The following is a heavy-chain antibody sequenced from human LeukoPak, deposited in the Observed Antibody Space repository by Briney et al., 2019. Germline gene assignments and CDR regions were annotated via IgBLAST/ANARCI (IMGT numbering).Heavy chain of an antibody. CDR3: AKGREVDYYDSSGYYYDY. CDR1: GFTFAGYA. V-gene: IGHV3-23*01. J-gene: IGHJ4*02. Sequence: PGGSLRLSCAASGFTFAGYAMAWIRQAPGKGLEWVSAISGSGGSTYYADSVKGRFTISRDNSKNTLYLQMNSLRAEDTAVYYCAKGREVDYYDSSGYYYDYWGQGTLVTVSS. D-gene: IGHD3-22*01. CDR2: ISGSGGST.